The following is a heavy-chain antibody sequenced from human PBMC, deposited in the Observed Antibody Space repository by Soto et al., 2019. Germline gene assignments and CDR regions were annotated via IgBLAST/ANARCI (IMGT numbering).Heavy chain of an antibody. D-gene: IGHD3-3*01. CDR3: AKKAGDFWSGYYYYGMDV. CDR2: ISGSGGST. J-gene: IGHJ6*02. CDR1: GFTFSSYA. V-gene: IGHV3-23*01. Sequence: EVQLLESGGGLVHPGGSLRLSCAASGFTFSSYAMSWVRQAPGKGLEWVSAISGSGGSTYYADSVKGRFTISRDNSKNTLYLQMNSLRAEDTAVYYCAKKAGDFWSGYYYYGMDVWGQGTTVTVSS.